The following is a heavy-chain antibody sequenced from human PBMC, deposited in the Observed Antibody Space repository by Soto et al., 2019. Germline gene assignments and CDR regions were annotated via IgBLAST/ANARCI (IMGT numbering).Heavy chain of an antibody. CDR3: ARGIAAAGTEYHGMDV. CDR1: GGTFSSYA. J-gene: IGHJ6*02. D-gene: IGHD6-13*01. Sequence: QVQLVQSGAEVKKPGSSVKVSCKASGGTFSSYAISWVRQAPGQGLEWMGGIIPIFGTANYAQKFQGRVTITADESTSTAYMELSSLRSEVTAVYYCARGIAAAGTEYHGMDVWGQGTTVTVSS. V-gene: IGHV1-69*01. CDR2: IIPIFGTA.